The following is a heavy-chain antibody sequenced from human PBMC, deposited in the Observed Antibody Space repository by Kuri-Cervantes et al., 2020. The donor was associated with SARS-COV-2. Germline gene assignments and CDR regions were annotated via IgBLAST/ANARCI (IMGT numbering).Heavy chain of an antibody. CDR2: IYYRGNT. CDR1: GDSIGSGDFF. V-gene: IGHV4-30-4*08. CDR3: ARETPVGYFDY. D-gene: IGHD2-2*01. Sequence: SCTVSGDSIGSGDFFWGWIRQSPGKGLEWIGYIYYRGNTYYSPSLKSRLIISVDTSKNHFSLSLTSVTAADTAVYFCARETPVGYFDYWGQGALVTVSS. J-gene: IGHJ4*02.